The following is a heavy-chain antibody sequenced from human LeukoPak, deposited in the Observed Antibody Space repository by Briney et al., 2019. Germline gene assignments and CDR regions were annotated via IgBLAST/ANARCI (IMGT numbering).Heavy chain of an antibody. CDR2: ISWNSGSI. J-gene: IGHJ1*01. CDR3: ASYIVVVVASYFQH. V-gene: IGHV3-9*01. Sequence: GGSLRLSCAASGFTFDDYAMHWVRQTPGKGLEWVSGISWNSGSIGYTDSVKGRFTISRDNAKNSLYLQMNSLRAEDTAVYYCASYIVVVVASYFQHWGQGTLVTVSS. D-gene: IGHD2-15*01. CDR1: GFTFDDYA.